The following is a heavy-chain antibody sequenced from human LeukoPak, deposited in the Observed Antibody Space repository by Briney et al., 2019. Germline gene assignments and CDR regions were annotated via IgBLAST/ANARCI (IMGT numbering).Heavy chain of an antibody. CDR3: ARGGRSYYDSSGYYYY. J-gene: IGHJ4*02. D-gene: IGHD3-22*01. Sequence: SETLSLTCTVSGGSLGPCYYWGWIRQPPGKGLEWIGSIYRSGSTYYNPSLKSRVTISVDTSKNQFSLKLSSVTAADTAVYYCARGGRSYYDSSGYYYYWGQGTLVTVSS. CDR2: IYRSGST. V-gene: IGHV4-38-2*02. CDR1: GGSLGPCYY.